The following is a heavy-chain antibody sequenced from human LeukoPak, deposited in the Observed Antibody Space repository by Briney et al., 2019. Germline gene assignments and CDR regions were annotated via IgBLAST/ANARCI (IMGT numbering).Heavy chain of an antibody. Sequence: GASVKVSCKASGYTFTSYGISWVRQAPGQGLEWMGWISAYNGNTNYAQKLQGRVTMTTDTSTSTAYMELRSLRSDDTAVYYCARDRVPHDYGDHSYDYWGQGTLVTVSS. CDR3: ARDRVPHDYGDHSYDY. CDR1: GYTFTSYG. CDR2: ISAYNGNT. V-gene: IGHV1-18*01. J-gene: IGHJ4*02. D-gene: IGHD4-17*01.